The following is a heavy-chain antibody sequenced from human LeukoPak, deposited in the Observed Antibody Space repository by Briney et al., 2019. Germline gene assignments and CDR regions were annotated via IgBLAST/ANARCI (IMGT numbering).Heavy chain of an antibody. Sequence: ASVKVSCKASGYTFTGYYMHWVRQAPGQGLEWMGWINPNSGGTNYAQKFQGRVTMTRDTSISTAYMELSGLRSDDTAVYYCARDLGGRINWFDPWGQGTLVTVSS. V-gene: IGHV1-2*02. J-gene: IGHJ5*02. CDR3: ARDLGGRINWFDP. CDR1: GYTFTGYY. CDR2: INPNSGGT. D-gene: IGHD2-15*01.